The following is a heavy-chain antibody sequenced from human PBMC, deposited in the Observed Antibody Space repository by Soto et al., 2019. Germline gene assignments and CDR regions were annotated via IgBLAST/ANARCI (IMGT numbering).Heavy chain of an antibody. D-gene: IGHD3-10*01. CDR1: GFTFSSYA. Sequence: GGSLRLSCAASGFTFSSYAMSWVRQAPGKGLEWVSAISGSGGSTYYADSVKGRFTISRDNSKNTLYLQMNSLRAEDMAVYYCAKTGYYGSGSPYYFDYWGQGTLVTVSS. V-gene: IGHV3-23*01. CDR2: ISGSGGST. J-gene: IGHJ4*02. CDR3: AKTGYYGSGSPYYFDY.